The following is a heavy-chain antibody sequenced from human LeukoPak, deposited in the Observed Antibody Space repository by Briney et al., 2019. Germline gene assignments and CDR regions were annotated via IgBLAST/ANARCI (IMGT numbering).Heavy chain of an antibody. CDR3: AKDGTSYYYIYY. CDR1: GFTFSSYT. V-gene: IGHV3-30*04. CDR2: ISYDGSNQ. D-gene: IGHD2/OR15-2a*01. J-gene: IGHJ4*02. Sequence: GGSLRLSCAASGFTFSSYTMHWVRQPRGKGLEWVALISYDGSNQYYADSVKGRFTVSRDDSKNTLYLQMNSLRGDDTAVYYCAKDGTSYYYIYYWGQGTLVTVSS.